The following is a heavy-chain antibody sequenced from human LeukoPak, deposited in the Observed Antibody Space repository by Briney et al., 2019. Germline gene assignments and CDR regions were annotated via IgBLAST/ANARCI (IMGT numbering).Heavy chain of an antibody. Sequence: GGSLRLSCAVSGFTFSSYSMHWVPQAPGKGLEWVSYISSSSGNIQYMDSVKGRFTISRDNAKNSLYLQINSLRDEDTAVYYCAAGIKAGAQFDYGGQGTLVTVSS. CDR3: AAGIKAGAQFDY. CDR1: GFTFSSYS. J-gene: IGHJ4*02. D-gene: IGHD3-10*01. CDR2: ISSSSGNI. V-gene: IGHV3-48*02.